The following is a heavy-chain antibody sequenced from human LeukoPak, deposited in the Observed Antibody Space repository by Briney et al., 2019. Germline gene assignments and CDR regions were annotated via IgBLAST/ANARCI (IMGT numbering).Heavy chain of an antibody. CDR1: GGSISNYY. CDR2: TYYSGSP. CDR3: TRTSASTAIDY. V-gene: IGHV4-59*01. Sequence: SETLSLTCTVSGGSISNYYWSWIRQSPGKRLEWIGYTYYSGSPNYNPSLKSRVTMSLDTSRNQFSLKLTSVTAADAAVYYCTRTSASTAIDYWGPGTLVTVSS. J-gene: IGHJ4*02. D-gene: IGHD4-17*01.